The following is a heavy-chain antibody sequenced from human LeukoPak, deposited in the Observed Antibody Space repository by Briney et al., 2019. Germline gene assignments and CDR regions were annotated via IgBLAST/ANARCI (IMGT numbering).Heavy chain of an antibody. CDR2: IYTSGST. J-gene: IGHJ4*02. D-gene: IGHD6-19*01. V-gene: IGHV4-4*08. CDR3: ARDRQQWLVRAFDY. Sequence: SETLSLTCNVSGGSIRGYYWSWIRQPPGKGLEWIGYIYTSGSTNYNPSLKSRVTMSVDTSKNQFSLKLSSVTAADTAVYYCARDRQQWLVRAFDYWGRGTLVTVSS. CDR1: GGSIRGYY.